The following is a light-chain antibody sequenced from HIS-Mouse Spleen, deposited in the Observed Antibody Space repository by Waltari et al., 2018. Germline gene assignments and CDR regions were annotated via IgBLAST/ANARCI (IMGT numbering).Light chain of an antibody. CDR3: CSYAGSSTFVV. CDR1: SSDVGSYNL. CDR2: EGS. V-gene: IGLV2-23*03. J-gene: IGLJ2*01. Sequence: QSALTQPASVSGSPGQSITISCTGTSSDVGSYNLFSWYQHHPAKAPKLMIYEGSKRPSGVSNRFSGSKSGNTASLTISGLQAEDEADYYCCSYAGSSTFVVFGGGTKLTVL.